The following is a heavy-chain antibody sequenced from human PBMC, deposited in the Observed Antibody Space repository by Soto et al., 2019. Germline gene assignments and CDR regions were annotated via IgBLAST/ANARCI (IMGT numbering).Heavy chain of an antibody. V-gene: IGHV3-7*03. CDR2: IKQDGSDK. CDR1: GFTFSTFW. Sequence: EVQLVESGGGLVQPGGSLRLSCAASGFTFSTFWMSWVRQGPGKGLEWVANIKQDGSDKYYVDSVKGRFTISRDNAKNSLYLQMNCLRAEDTAVYYCARRGGNVAVDYWGQGTLVTVSS. CDR3: ARRGGNVAVDY. D-gene: IGHD6-19*01. J-gene: IGHJ4*02.